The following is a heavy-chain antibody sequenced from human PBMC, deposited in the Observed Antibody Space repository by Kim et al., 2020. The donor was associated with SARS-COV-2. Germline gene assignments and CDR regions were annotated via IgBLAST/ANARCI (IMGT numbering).Heavy chain of an antibody. J-gene: IGHJ6*02. Sequence: SVKVSCKASGGTFSSYAISWVRQAPGQGLEWMGGIIPIFGTANYAQKFQGRVTITADESTSTAYMELSSLRSEDTAVYYCARFRGGAAGTKDGGYYYYGMDVWGQGTTVTVSS. CDR1: GGTFSSYA. CDR2: IIPIFGTA. CDR3: ARFRGGAAGTKDGGYYYYGMDV. V-gene: IGHV1-69*13. D-gene: IGHD6-13*01.